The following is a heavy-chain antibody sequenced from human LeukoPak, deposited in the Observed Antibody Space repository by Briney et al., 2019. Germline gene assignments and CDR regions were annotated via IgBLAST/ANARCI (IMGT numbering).Heavy chain of an antibody. D-gene: IGHD3-3*01. CDR3: ARRRVEAVWSGYYRNFDY. Sequence: SETLSLTCAVYGGSFSGYYWSWIRQPPGKGLEWIGEINHSGSTNYNPSLKSRVTISVDTSKNQFSLKLSSVTAADTAVYYCARRRVEAVWSGYYRNFDYWGQGTLVTVSS. J-gene: IGHJ4*02. CDR1: GGSFSGYY. V-gene: IGHV4-34*01. CDR2: INHSGST.